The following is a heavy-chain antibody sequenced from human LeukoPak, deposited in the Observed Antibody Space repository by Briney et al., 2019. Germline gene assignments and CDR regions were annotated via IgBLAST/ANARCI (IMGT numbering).Heavy chain of an antibody. CDR2: ISDSGGST. V-gene: IGHV3-23*01. Sequence: GGSLRLSCAVSGITLSNYGMSWVRQAPGKGLKWVAGISDSGGSTNYADSVKGRFTISRDNRKNTLYLQMNSLRAEDTAVYFCAKRGVVIRVILVGFHKEAYYFDSWGQGALVTVSS. CDR1: GITLSNYG. J-gene: IGHJ4*02. CDR3: AKRGVVIRVILVGFHKEAYYFDS. D-gene: IGHD3-22*01.